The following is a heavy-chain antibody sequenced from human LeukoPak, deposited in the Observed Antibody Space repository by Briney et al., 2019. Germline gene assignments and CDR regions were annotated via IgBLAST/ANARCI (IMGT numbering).Heavy chain of an antibody. J-gene: IGHJ6*03. CDR3: ARATYYYYYYMDV. Sequence: GGSLRLSCVASGFTFSSYWMHWVRQAPGKGLEWVAVISYDGSNKYYADSVKGRFTISRDNSKNTLYLQMNSLRAEDTAVYYCARATYYYYYYMDVWGKGTTVTVSS. V-gene: IGHV3-30-3*01. CDR1: GFTFSSYW. CDR2: ISYDGSNK.